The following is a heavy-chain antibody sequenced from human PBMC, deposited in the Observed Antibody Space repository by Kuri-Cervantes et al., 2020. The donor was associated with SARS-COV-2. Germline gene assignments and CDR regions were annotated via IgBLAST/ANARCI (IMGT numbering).Heavy chain of an antibody. Sequence: GESLKISCAASGFTFDDYGMSWVRQAPGKGLEWVSGINRNGGSTGYADSVKGRFTISRDNAKNSLYLQMNSLTAEDTAVYYCARVIPAAILLTGSGSNWFDPWGQGTLVTVSS. CDR1: GFTFDDYG. V-gene: IGHV3-20*04. CDR3: ARVIPAAILLTGSGSNWFDP. CDR2: INRNGGST. D-gene: IGHD2-2*01. J-gene: IGHJ5*02.